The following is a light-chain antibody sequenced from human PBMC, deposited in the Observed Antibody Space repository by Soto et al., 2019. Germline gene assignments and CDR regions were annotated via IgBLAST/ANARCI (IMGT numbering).Light chain of an antibody. CDR3: QQLHYYPFP. J-gene: IGKJ3*01. CDR2: DGS. Sequence: DLQLTQSPSFLSASVGDRVTITCRARQGISHYLAWYQQKPGKAPKLLIYDGSTLQRVVPSRCSRSGYGTQFTLTIRSLEPEASAIWYCQQLHYYPFPFGPGTQVAS. V-gene: IGKV1-9*01. CDR1: QGISHY.